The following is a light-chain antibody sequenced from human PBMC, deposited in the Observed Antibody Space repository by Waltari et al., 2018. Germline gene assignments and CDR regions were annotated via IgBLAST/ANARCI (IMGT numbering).Light chain of an antibody. V-gene: IGLV3-19*01. CDR3: SSRDPTINAVV. J-gene: IGLJ2*01. CDR2: STD. Sequence: SSELTQDPAVSVALGQKVTHTCQGDSLRTYAADWYQQRPGQAPILVLFSTDDRPSGIPDRFSGSSSRDTASLTITDTQAEDEAAYYCSSRDPTINAVVFGGGTKLTVL. CDR1: SLRTYA.